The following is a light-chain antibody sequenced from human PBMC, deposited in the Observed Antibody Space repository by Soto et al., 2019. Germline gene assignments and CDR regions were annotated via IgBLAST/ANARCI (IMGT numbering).Light chain of an antibody. J-gene: IGKJ1*01. CDR3: QQYGSLSWT. CDR1: QSVSSNY. CDR2: GAS. Sequence: DIVLTQSPGTLSLSPGERATLSCRASQSVSSNYLAWYQQRPGQAPRLLIYGASTRATGIPDRFSGSGSGTDFTLTISXXXXEDFAVYYCQQYGSLSWTFGQGTKVE. V-gene: IGKV3-20*01.